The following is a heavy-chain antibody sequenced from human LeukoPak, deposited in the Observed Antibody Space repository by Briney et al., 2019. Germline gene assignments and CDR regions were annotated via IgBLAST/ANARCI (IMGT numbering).Heavy chain of an antibody. CDR3: TRQITVPNWFDP. CDR1: GFTVSYNY. J-gene: IGHJ5*02. Sequence: PGGSLRLSCSASGFTVSYNYMSWVRQAPGKGLEWVSIIYSGGGTYYADSVKGRFTISRDSSKNTLYLQMSSLRAEDTAVYYCTRQITVPNWFDPWGQGTLVTVYS. V-gene: IGHV3-53*01. D-gene: IGHD3-16*01. CDR2: IYSGGGT.